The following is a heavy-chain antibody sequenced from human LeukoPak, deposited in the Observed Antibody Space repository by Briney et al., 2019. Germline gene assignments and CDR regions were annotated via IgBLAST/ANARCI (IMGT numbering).Heavy chain of an antibody. CDR2: ISYDGSNK. Sequence: PGGSLRLSCAASGFTFTTYGMSWVRQAPGKGLEWVAVISYDGSNKYYADSVKGRFTISRDNSKNTLYLQMNSLRAEDTAVYYCAKDAYDILTGYFDYWGQGTLVTVSS. D-gene: IGHD3-9*01. V-gene: IGHV3-30*18. CDR1: GFTFTTYG. CDR3: AKDAYDILTGYFDY. J-gene: IGHJ4*02.